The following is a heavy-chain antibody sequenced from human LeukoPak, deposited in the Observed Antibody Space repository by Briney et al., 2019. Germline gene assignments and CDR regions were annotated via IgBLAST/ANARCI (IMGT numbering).Heavy chain of an antibody. Sequence: SETLSLTCTVSGDSISPYYWSWIRQTPEKGLECIGYIYYTGGAKYNPSLNSRATISVDTSQNQVSLTLTPVTAADSATYYCARLPSGSGYYPSIYYFEYWGRGTLVTVSS. D-gene: IGHD3-22*01. CDR3: ARLPSGSGYYPSIYYFEY. V-gene: IGHV4-59*08. CDR1: GDSISPYY. J-gene: IGHJ4*02. CDR2: IYYTGGA.